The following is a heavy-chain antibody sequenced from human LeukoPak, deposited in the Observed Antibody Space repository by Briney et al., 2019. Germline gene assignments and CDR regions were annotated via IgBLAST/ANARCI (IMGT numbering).Heavy chain of an antibody. V-gene: IGHV3-33*01. CDR3: TRNPDGRNWFDP. CDR1: GFTFSSYA. CDR2: IWYDGSNK. Sequence: GRSLRLSYAASGFTFSSYAMHWVRQAPGKGLEWVAVIWYDGSNKYYAGSVKGRFTISRDNRKNTLYLQMNSLRVEDTAMYYCTRNPDGRNWFDPWGQGTLVTVSS. J-gene: IGHJ5*02. D-gene: IGHD1-14*01.